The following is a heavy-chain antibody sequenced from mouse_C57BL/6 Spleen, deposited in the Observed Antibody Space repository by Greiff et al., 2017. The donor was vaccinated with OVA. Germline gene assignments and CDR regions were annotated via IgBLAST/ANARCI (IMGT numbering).Heavy chain of an antibody. Sequence: QVQLQQPGAELVRPGSSVKLSCKASGYTFTSYWMEWVKQRPGQGLEWIGNIYTSDSETHYNQKFKDKATLTVDKSSSPAYMQISRLTSEDSAVYYCARSGDYWFAYWGQGTLVTVSA. CDR3: ARSGDYWFAY. CDR1: GYTFTSYW. D-gene: IGHD2-4*01. CDR2: IYTSDSET. J-gene: IGHJ3*01. V-gene: IGHV1-61*01.